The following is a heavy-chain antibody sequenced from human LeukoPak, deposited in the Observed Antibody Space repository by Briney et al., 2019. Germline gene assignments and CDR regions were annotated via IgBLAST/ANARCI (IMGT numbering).Heavy chain of an antibody. CDR3: ATMDYDILTGYYPY. CDR1: GFTFSSYA. D-gene: IGHD3-9*01. CDR2: ISGSGGST. V-gene: IGHV3-23*01. Sequence: PGGSLRLSCAASGFTFSSYAMSWVRQAPGKGLEWVSAISGSGGSTYYADSVKGRFTISRDNSKNTLYLQMNSLRAEDTAVYYCATMDYDILTGYYPYWGQGTLVTVSS. J-gene: IGHJ4*02.